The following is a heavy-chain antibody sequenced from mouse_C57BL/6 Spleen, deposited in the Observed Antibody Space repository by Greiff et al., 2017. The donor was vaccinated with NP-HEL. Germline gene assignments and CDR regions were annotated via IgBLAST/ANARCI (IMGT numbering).Heavy chain of an antibody. CDR3: ARAGTGYLDY. CDR2: IDPSDSYT. Sequence: QVQLQQPGAELVMPGASVKLSCKASGYTFTSYWMHWVKQRPGQGLEWIGEIDPSDSYTNYNQKFKGKSTLTVDKSSSTAYMQLSSLTSEDSAVYYCARAGTGYLDYWGQGTTLTVSS. J-gene: IGHJ2*01. V-gene: IGHV1-69*01. D-gene: IGHD4-1*01. CDR1: GYTFTSYW.